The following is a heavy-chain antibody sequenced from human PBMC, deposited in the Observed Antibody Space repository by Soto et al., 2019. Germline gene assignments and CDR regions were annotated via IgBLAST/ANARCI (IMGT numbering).Heavy chain of an antibody. CDR2: VSGSGESA. Sequence: GESLKISCAASGFTFYYYAMNWVRQAPGKALEWVSSVSGSGESAYYADSVKGRFTISRDNSKNTLYLQMNSLRAEDTAVYYCARDGCSGSNCLNWFDPWGQGTLVTVSS. CDR3: ARDGCSGSNCLNWFDP. D-gene: IGHD2-15*01. V-gene: IGHV3-23*01. J-gene: IGHJ5*02. CDR1: GFTFYYYA.